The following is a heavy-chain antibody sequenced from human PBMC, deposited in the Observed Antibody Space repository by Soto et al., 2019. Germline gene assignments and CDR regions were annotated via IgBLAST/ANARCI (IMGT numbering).Heavy chain of an antibody. D-gene: IGHD6-19*01. CDR2: IYYSGST. V-gene: IGHV4-59*01. J-gene: IGHJ6*03. CDR3: ARVAIAVAGNYYYYMDV. Sequence: QVQLQESGPGLVKPSETLSLTCTVSGGSISSYYWSWIRQPPGKGLEWIGYIYYSGSTNYNPSLKSRVTLSVDTSKTQFSLKLSSVTAADTAVYYCARVAIAVAGNYYYYMDVWGKGTTVTVSS. CDR1: GGSISSYY.